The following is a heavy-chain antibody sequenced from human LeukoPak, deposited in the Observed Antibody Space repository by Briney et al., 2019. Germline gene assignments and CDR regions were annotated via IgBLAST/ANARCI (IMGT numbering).Heavy chain of an antibody. D-gene: IGHD3-22*01. V-gene: IGHV3-30*18. CDR2: ISYDGSNK. Sequence: PGGSLRLSCAASGFTFSGYGMHWVRQAPGKGLEWVAVISYDGSNKYYADSVKGRFTISRDNSKNTLYLQMNSLRAEDTAVYYCAKGLLYYYDSSGYYPLDYWGQGTLVTVSS. CDR1: GFTFSGYG. J-gene: IGHJ4*02. CDR3: AKGLLYYYDSSGYYPLDY.